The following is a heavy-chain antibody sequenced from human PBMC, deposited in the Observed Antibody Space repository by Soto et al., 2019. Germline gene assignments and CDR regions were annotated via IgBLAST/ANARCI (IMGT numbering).Heavy chain of an antibody. D-gene: IGHD6-13*01. J-gene: IGHJ6*02. CDR2: INHSGST. CDR3: ARWYSSSWYGECYYYGMDV. Sequence: PSETLSLTCAVYGGSFSGYYWSWIRQPPGKGLEWIGEINHSGSTNYNPSLKSRVTISVDTSKNQFSLKLSSVTAADTAVYYCARWYSSSWYGECYYYGMDVWGQGTTVTVSS. CDR1: GGSFSGYY. V-gene: IGHV4-34*01.